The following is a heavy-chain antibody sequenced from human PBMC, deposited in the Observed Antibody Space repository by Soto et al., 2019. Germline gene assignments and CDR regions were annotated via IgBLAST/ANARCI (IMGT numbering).Heavy chain of an antibody. V-gene: IGHV1-18*04. Sequence: EASVKVSCKASGYTFTSYGISWVRQAPGQGLEWMGWISAYNGNTNYAQKLQGRVTMTTDTSTSTAYMELRSLRSDDTAVYYCARDLFSGWYNWFGPWGQGTLVTVSS. D-gene: IGHD6-19*01. CDR2: ISAYNGNT. J-gene: IGHJ5*02. CDR1: GYTFTSYG. CDR3: ARDLFSGWYNWFGP.